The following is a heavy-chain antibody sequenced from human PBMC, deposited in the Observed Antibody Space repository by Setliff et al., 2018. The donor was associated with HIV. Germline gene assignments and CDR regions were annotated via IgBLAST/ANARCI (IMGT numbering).Heavy chain of an antibody. CDR1: GGSISSYY. Sequence: PSETLSLTCTVSGGSISSYYWSWIRQSPGKGLEWIGSTPYRGRTNYNPSLRSRVTISVDTSKNQFSLKLSSVTAADTAVYYCARSLWLGDIQHWGQGTLVTVSS. D-gene: IGHD2-21*01. CDR3: ARSLWLGDIQH. V-gene: IGHV4-59*08. J-gene: IGHJ1*01. CDR2: TPYRGRT.